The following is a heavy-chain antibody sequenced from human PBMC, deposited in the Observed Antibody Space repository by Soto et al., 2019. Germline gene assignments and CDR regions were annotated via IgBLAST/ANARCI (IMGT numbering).Heavy chain of an antibody. D-gene: IGHD2-2*01. Sequence: QVQLVQSGAEVKKPGSSVKVSCKASGGTFSSYAISWVRQAPGQGLEWMGGIVPIFGTANYAQKFQGRVTITADESTSTAYMELSSLRSEDTAVYYCARDRGRYCSSTSCPFDYWGQGTLVTVSS. CDR2: IVPIFGTA. V-gene: IGHV1-69*01. J-gene: IGHJ4*02. CDR3: ARDRGRYCSSTSCPFDY. CDR1: GGTFSSYA.